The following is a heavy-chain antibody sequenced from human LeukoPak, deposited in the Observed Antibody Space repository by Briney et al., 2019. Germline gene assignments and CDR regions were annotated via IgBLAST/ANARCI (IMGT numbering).Heavy chain of an antibody. CDR2: INHSGST. V-gene: IGHV4-34*01. CDR1: GGSFSGYY. Sequence: SETLSLTCAVYGGSFSGYYWSWIRQPPWKGLEWIGEINHSGSTNYNPSLKSRVTISVDTSKNQFSLKLSSVTAADTAVYYCAVAAAQAFDIWGQGIMVTVSS. CDR3: AVAAAQAFDI. J-gene: IGHJ3*02. D-gene: IGHD6-13*01.